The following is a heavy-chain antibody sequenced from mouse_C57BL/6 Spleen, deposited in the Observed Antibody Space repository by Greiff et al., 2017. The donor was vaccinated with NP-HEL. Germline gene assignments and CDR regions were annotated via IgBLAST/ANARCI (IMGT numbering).Heavy chain of an antibody. D-gene: IGHD2-4*01. CDR2: IDPSDSYT. CDR3: ARRGNIYYDYDGGYFDV. Sequence: VQLQQPGAELVRPGTSVKLSCKASGYTFTSYWMHWVKQRPGQGLEWIGGIDPSDSYTNYNQKFKGKATLTVDTSSSTAYMQLSSLTSEDSAVDYCARRGNIYYDYDGGYFDVWGTGTTVTVSS. V-gene: IGHV1-59*01. CDR1: GYTFTSYW. J-gene: IGHJ1*03.